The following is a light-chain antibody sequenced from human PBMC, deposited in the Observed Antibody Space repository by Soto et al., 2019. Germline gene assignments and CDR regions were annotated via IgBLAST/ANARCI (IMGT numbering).Light chain of an antibody. CDR3: KSYAGSNTYV. CDR1: SSDVGSYNL. V-gene: IGLV2-14*02. Sequence: QSALTQPASVSGSPGQSITISCTGTSSDVGSYNLVSWYQQHPGNAPKLMIYEVTKRPSGVSNRFSGSKSGNTASLTVSGLQAADEADYFCKSYAGSNTYVFGTGTKLTVL. J-gene: IGLJ1*01. CDR2: EVT.